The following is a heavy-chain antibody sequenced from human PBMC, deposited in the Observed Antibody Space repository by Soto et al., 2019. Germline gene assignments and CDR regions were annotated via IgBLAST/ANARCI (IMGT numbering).Heavy chain of an antibody. J-gene: IGHJ4*02. CDR2: ISSSSSYI. D-gene: IGHD5-18*01. CDR3: ARDQPGYSYGYGLGY. Sequence: EVQLVESGGGLVKPGGSLRLSCAACGFTFSSYSMNWVRQAPVKGLEWVSSISSSSSYIYYADSVKGRFTISRDNAKNSLYLQMNSLRAEDTAVYYCARDQPGYSYGYGLGYWGQGTLVTVST. CDR1: GFTFSSYS. V-gene: IGHV3-21*01.